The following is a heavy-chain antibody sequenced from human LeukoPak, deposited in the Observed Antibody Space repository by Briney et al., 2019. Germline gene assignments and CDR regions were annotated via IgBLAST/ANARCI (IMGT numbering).Heavy chain of an antibody. Sequence: SVKVSCKASGYTFTGYYMHWVRQAPGQGLEWIGWIIPIFGTANYAQKFQGRVTITTDESTSTAYMELSSLRSEDTAVYYCARAKVGATTGAFDIWGQGTMVTVSS. D-gene: IGHD1-26*01. V-gene: IGHV1-69*05. CDR3: ARAKVGATTGAFDI. CDR1: GYTFTGYY. J-gene: IGHJ3*02. CDR2: IIPIFGTA.